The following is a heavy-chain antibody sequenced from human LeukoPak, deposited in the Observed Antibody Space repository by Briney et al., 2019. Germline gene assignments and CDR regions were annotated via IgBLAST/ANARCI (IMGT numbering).Heavy chain of an antibody. CDR2: ISGSGGST. CDR3: ARGGAARLHFQN. V-gene: IGHV3-23*01. J-gene: IGHJ1*01. CDR1: GFTFSSYG. D-gene: IGHD6-6*01. Sequence: GGSLRLSCAASGFTFSSYGMHWVRQAPGKGLEWVSAISGSGGSTYYADSVKGRFTISRDNSKNTLYLQMNSLRAEDTAVYYCARGGAARLHFQNWGQGTLVTVSS.